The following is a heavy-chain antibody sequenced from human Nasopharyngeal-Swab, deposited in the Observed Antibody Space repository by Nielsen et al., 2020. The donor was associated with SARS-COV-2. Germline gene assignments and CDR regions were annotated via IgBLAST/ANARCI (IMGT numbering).Heavy chain of an antibody. CDR1: GFTFTNHY. J-gene: IGHJ3*01. V-gene: IGHV3-7*04. CDR2: IRQDAREQ. Sequence: GGSLRLSCAASGFTFTNHYMTWVRQPPGKGLEWVANIRQDAREQFYVDSVKGRFTISRDNAKNSVFLQMNSLRSEDTAVYYCARESVVTGMDDAPDFWGRGTMVTVSS. D-gene: IGHD2-21*02. CDR3: ARESVVTGMDDAPDF.